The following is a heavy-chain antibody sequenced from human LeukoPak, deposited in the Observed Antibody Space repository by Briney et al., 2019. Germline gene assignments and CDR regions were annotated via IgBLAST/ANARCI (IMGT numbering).Heavy chain of an antibody. V-gene: IGHV3-21*01. CDR1: GFSFSTSA. Sequence: GGSLRLSCAASGFSFSTSAMNWVRQAPGKGLEWISSIGKTSRDMYYADSVRGRFTISRDNAKNSLFLLMNSLRVEDTSVYYCVRGDNRDYWGQGTLVTVSS. CDR2: IGKTSRDM. J-gene: IGHJ4*02. CDR3: VRGDNRDY. D-gene: IGHD1-14*01.